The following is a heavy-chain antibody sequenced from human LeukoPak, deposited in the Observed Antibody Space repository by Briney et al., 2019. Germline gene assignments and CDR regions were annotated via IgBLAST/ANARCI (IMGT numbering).Heavy chain of an antibody. CDR2: INHSGST. CDR3: ARVQSNKIMAAAEFDY. D-gene: IGHD6-13*01. J-gene: IGHJ4*02. Sequence: SETLSLTCAVYGGSFSGYYWSWIRQPPGKGLEWIGEINHSGSTNYNPSLKSRVTISVDTSKNQFSLKLSSVTAADTAVYYCARVQSNKIMAAAEFDYWGQGTLVTVS. CDR1: GGSFSGYY. V-gene: IGHV4-34*01.